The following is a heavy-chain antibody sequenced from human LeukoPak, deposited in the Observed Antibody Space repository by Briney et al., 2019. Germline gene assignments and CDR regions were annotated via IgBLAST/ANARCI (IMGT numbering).Heavy chain of an antibody. CDR2: ISSSSSTI. D-gene: IGHD3-16*02. CDR3: ARDDYDYVWGSYRFDAFDI. CDR1: GFTFSRYS. Sequence: PGGSLRLSCAASGFTFSRYSMNWVRQAPGKGLEWVSYISSSSSTIYYADSVKGRFTISRDNAKNSLYLQMNSLRAEDTAVYYCARDDYDYVWGSYRFDAFDIWGQGTMVTVSS. J-gene: IGHJ3*02. V-gene: IGHV3-48*01.